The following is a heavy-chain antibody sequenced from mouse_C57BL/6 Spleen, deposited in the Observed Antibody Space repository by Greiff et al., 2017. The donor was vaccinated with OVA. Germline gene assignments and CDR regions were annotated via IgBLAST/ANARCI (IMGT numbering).Heavy chain of an antibody. CDR2: ISSGGSYT. V-gene: IGHV5-6*01. CDR1: GFTFSSYG. D-gene: IGHD2-5*01. Sequence: EVKLMESGGDLVKPGGSLKLSCAASGFTFSSYGMSWVRQTPDKRLEWVATISSGGSYTYYPDSVKGRFTISRDKAKNNLYLQMSSLKSEDTAMYDCARPDYSNYGYFDVWGTGTTVTVSS. J-gene: IGHJ1*03. CDR3: ARPDYSNYGYFDV.